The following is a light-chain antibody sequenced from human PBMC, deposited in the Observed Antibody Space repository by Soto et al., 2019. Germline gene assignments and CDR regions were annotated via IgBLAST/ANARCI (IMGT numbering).Light chain of an antibody. Sequence: DIQMTQSPSTLSASVGDRVTITCRASQSISSWLAWYQQKPGKAPKLLIYKASILESGVQSRFSGSGSGTEFTLIISSLPPAECATYYCRQDNSLTTFGQGTKVELK. J-gene: IGKJ1*01. CDR3: RQDNSLTT. CDR1: QSISSW. V-gene: IGKV1-5*03. CDR2: KAS.